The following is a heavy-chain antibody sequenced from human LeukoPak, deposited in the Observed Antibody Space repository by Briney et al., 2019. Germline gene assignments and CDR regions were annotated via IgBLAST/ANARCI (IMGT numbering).Heavy chain of an antibody. CDR3: ARGDRYSSSWSHRRRSPHLAQI. D-gene: IGHD6-13*01. Sequence: ASETLSLTCAVYGGSFSGYYWSWIRQPPGKGLEWIGEINHSGSTNYNPSLKSRVTISVDTSKNQSSLKLSSVTAADTAVYYCARGDRYSSSWSHRRRSPHLAQIWGQGTMVTVSS. CDR1: GGSFSGYY. CDR2: INHSGST. J-gene: IGHJ3*02. V-gene: IGHV4-34*01.